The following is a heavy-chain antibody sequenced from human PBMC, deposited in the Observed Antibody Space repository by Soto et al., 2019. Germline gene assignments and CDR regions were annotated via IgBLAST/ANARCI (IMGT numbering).Heavy chain of an antibody. D-gene: IGHD2-2*01. Sequence: SETLSLTCTVSGGSISSYYWSWIRQPAGKGLEWIGRIYTSGSTDYNPSLKSRVTMSVDTSKNQFSLKLSSVTAADTAVYYCARDGPPPLGYCSSTSCFRAVHYGMDVWGQGXTVTVSS. CDR3: ARDGPPPLGYCSSTSCFRAVHYGMDV. CDR2: IYTSGST. V-gene: IGHV4-4*07. J-gene: IGHJ6*02. CDR1: GGSISSYY.